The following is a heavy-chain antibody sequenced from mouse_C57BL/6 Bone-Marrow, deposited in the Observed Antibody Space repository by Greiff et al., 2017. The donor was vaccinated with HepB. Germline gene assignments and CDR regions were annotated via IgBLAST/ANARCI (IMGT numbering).Heavy chain of an antibody. D-gene: IGHD4-1*02. CDR3: ARSTGASFAY. J-gene: IGHJ3*01. Sequence: QVQLQQPGAELVKPGASVKLSCKASGYTFTSYWMHWVKQRPGQGLEWIGMIHPNSGSTNYNEKFKSKATLTVDKASSTAYMQLSSLTSEDSAVYYCARSTGASFAYWGQGTLVTVSA. CDR1: GYTFTSYW. V-gene: IGHV1-64*01. CDR2: IHPNSGST.